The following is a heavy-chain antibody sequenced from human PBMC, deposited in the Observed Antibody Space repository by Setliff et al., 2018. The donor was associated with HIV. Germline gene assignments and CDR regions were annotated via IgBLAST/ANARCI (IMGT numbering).Heavy chain of an antibody. J-gene: IGHJ4*02. CDR2: ISGSGGST. Sequence: LSLSCAASGFTFSSYAMSWVRQAPGKGLEWVSAISGSGGSTYYADSVKGRFTISRDKSKNSLYLQMNSLRAEDTALYYCARVVVGLYYFDYWGQGTLVTVS. CDR3: ARVVVGLYYFDY. D-gene: IGHD2-15*01. V-gene: IGHV3-23*01. CDR1: GFTFSSYA.